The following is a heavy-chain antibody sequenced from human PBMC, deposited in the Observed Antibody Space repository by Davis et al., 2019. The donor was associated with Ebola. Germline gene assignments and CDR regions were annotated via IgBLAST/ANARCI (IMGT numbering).Heavy chain of an antibody. Sequence: PGGSLRLSCITSGFTFYRYEMNWVRQAPGKGLEWVSFISASGSPIYYADSIKGRFTISRDTARNSVHLQMDSLRAEDTAVYYCARGVYCSGGSCLFDYWGQGILVAVSS. V-gene: IGHV3-48*03. D-gene: IGHD2-15*01. CDR3: ARGVYCSGGSCLFDY. CDR2: ISASGSPI. CDR1: GFTFYRYE. J-gene: IGHJ4*02.